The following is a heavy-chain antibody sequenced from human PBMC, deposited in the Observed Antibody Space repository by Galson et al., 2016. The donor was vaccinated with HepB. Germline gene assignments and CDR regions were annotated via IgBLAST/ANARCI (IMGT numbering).Heavy chain of an antibody. J-gene: IGHJ4*02. CDR2: ITSLSSFI. CDR1: GFTFRNYN. CDR3: ARELMGDALNFFDL. V-gene: IGHV3-21*01. D-gene: IGHD2-8*01. Sequence: SLRLSCAASGFTFRNYNMNWVRQSPGKGLEWVASITSLSSFIFYGDSVRGRFPVSRDNAKKSLTLQMDDLQNEDTAIYYCARELMGDALNFFDLWGQGTQVTVSS.